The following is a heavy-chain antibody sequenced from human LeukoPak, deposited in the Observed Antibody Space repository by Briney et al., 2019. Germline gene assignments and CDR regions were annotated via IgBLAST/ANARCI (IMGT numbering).Heavy chain of an antibody. CDR1: GFLFSSYG. CDR3: AKTRGSGPFDY. Sequence: GSLRLSCAASGFLFSSYGMSWVRQAPGKGLEWVSAISGSGGSTYYADSVKGRFTISRDNSKNTLYLQMNNLRAEDTAVYYCAKTRGSGPFDYWGQGALVTVSS. CDR2: ISGSGGST. D-gene: IGHD3-10*01. J-gene: IGHJ4*02. V-gene: IGHV3-23*01.